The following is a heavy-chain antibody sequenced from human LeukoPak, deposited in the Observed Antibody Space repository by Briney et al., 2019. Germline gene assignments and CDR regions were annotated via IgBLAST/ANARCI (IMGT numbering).Heavy chain of an antibody. J-gene: IGHJ4*02. CDR3: AGDYEDRYFDY. CDR1: GFTFSSYA. D-gene: IGHD3-16*01. CDR2: ISYDGSNK. V-gene: IGHV3-30-3*01. Sequence: PGRSLRLSCAASGFTFSSYAMHWVRQAPGKGLEWVAVISYDGSNKYYADSVKGRFTISRDNSKNTLYLQMNSLRAEDTAVYYCAGDYEDRYFDYWGQGTLVTVSS.